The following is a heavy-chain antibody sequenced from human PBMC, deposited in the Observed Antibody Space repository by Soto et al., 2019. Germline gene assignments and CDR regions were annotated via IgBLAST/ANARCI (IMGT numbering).Heavy chain of an antibody. J-gene: IGHJ6*01. CDR1: GYSFTSYW. V-gene: IGHV5-10-1*01. Sequence: PGESLKISCKGSGYSFTSYWISWVRQMPWKGLEWMGRIDPSDSYTNYSPSFQGHVTISADKSISTAYLQWSSLKASDTAMYYCARLNSPGGDYGYLIVLGPSYGMDVWGQGTTVTVSS. D-gene: IGHD5-18*01. CDR2: IDPSDSYT. CDR3: ARLNSPGGDYGYLIVLGPSYGMDV.